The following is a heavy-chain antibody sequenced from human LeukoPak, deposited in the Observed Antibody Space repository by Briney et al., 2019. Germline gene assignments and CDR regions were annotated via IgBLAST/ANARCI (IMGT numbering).Heavy chain of an antibody. J-gene: IGHJ6*03. CDR1: GFTFSSYA. Sequence: PGGSLRLSCAASGFTFSSYAMSWVRQAPGKGLEWVSAISGSGGSTYYADSVKGRFTISRDNSKNTLYLQMNSLRAEDTAVYYCANGLVPAAGGTSYYYYYYMDVWGKGTTVTVSS. CDR2: ISGSGGST. V-gene: IGHV3-23*01. CDR3: ANGLVPAAGGTSYYYYYYMDV. D-gene: IGHD2-2*01.